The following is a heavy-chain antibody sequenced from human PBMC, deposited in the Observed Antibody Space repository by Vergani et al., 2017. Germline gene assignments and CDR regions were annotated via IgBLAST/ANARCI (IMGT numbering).Heavy chain of an antibody. V-gene: IGHV5-51*01. D-gene: IGHD1-1*01. CDR2: NYPADSDT. CDR1: EYIFGNYW. Sequence: EVELVQSGPEMRKPGVSLTISCKRSEYIFGNYWIGWVRQMHGKGLEWMGINYPADSDTRYSPSFQGQVTISADKSISTAFLQWDSLKASDTALYYCARHTTYTDSWGQGTLVTVSS. J-gene: IGHJ4*02. CDR3: ARHTTYTDS.